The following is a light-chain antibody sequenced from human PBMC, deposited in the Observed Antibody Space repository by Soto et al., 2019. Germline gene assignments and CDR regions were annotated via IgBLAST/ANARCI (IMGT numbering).Light chain of an antibody. CDR1: QSISSSY. Sequence: EIVLTQSPGTLSLSPGERATLACRASQSISSSYLAWYQQKPGQAPRLLIYGASSRATGIPDRFSGSGSGTDFTLTISRLVPEDFAVYYCQFFGSSRYTFGQGTKLEIK. V-gene: IGKV3-20*01. CDR3: QFFGSSRYT. CDR2: GAS. J-gene: IGKJ2*01.